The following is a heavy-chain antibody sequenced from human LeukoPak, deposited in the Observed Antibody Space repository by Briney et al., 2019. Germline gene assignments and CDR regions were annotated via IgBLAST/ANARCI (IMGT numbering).Heavy chain of an antibody. CDR3: HSYGYLSWDYYYMDV. CDR2: ISWNSGSI. J-gene: IGHJ6*03. Sequence: GGSLRLSCAASGFTFDDYAMHWVRQAPGKGLEWVSGISWNSGSIGYADSVKGRFTISRDNSKNTLYLQMNSLRAEDTAVYYCHSYGYLSWDYYYMDVWGKGTTVTVSS. CDR1: GFTFDDYA. V-gene: IGHV3-9*01. D-gene: IGHD5-18*01.